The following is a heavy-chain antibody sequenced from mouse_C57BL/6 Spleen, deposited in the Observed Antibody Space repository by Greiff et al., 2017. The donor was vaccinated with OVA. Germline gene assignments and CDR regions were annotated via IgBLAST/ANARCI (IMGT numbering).Heavy chain of an antibody. Sequence: EVQLQQSGPELVKPGASVKMSCKASGYTFTDYYMNWVKQSPGKSLEWIGDINPNNGGTSYNQKFKGKATLTVDKSSSTAYMELRSLTSEDSAVYYCARGQDDYWGQGTTLTVSS. CDR1: GYTFTDYY. V-gene: IGHV1-26*01. CDR3: ARGQDDY. CDR2: INPNNGGT. J-gene: IGHJ2*01.